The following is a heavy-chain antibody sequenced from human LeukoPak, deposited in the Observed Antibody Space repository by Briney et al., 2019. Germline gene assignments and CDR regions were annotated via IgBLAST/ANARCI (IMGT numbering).Heavy chain of an antibody. V-gene: IGHV3-74*01. CDR2: IRIDGSDT. J-gene: IGHJ5*02. CDR1: GFKVDSYW. D-gene: IGHD6-25*01. CDR3: ARDRGEGPPLDP. Sequence: PPGGSLRLSCEASGFKVDSYWMHWFRQAPGKGLVWVSLIRIDGSDTDYAASVRGRSTTSRDNAKNALYLQMDSLRVEDTAIYYCARDRGEGPPLDPWGQGTLVTVSS.